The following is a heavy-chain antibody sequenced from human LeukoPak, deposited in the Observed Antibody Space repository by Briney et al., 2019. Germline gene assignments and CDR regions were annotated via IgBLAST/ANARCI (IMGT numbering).Heavy chain of an antibody. CDR3: ARRQTTVTFSFDY. J-gene: IGHJ4*02. Sequence: SQTLSLTCTVSGGSISSGDYYWSWIRQPPGKGLEWIGYIYYSGSTYYNPSLKSRVTISVDTSKNQFSLKLSSVTAADTAVYYCARRQTTVTFSFDYWAREPWSPSPQ. CDR2: IYYSGST. CDR1: GGSISSGDYY. V-gene: IGHV4-30-4*01. D-gene: IGHD4-17*01.